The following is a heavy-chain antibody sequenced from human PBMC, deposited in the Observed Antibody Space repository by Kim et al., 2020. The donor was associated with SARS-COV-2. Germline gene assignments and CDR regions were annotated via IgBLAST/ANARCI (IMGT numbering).Heavy chain of an antibody. J-gene: IGHJ6*02. CDR1: GYTFTSYG. Sequence: ASVKVSCKASGYTFTSYGISWVRQAPGQGLEWMGWISAYNGNTNYAQKLQGRVTMTTDTSTSTAYMELRSLRSDDTAVYYCARASYYYDSSGYYAGYYYGMDVWGQGTTGTVSS. CDR3: ARASYYYDSSGYYAGYYYGMDV. CDR2: ISAYNGNT. D-gene: IGHD3-22*01. V-gene: IGHV1-18*01.